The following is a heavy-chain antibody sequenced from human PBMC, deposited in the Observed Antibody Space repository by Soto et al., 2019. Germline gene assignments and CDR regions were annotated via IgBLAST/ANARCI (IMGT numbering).Heavy chain of an antibody. D-gene: IGHD1-1*01. J-gene: IGHJ6*02. Sequence: EVQLLESGGGLVQPGGSLRLSCAASGFTFSTYAMNWVRQAPGTGLEWVSAISGSGGSIHYADSVKGRFTISRDNSKNTLYLQMNSLRDEDPAVYHCVKGYWKGDVWGQGTTVTVSS. V-gene: IGHV3-23*01. CDR1: GFTFSTYA. CDR3: VKGYWKGDV. CDR2: ISGSGGSI.